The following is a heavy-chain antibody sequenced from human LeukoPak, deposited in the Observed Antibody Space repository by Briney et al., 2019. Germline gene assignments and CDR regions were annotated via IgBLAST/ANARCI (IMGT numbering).Heavy chain of an antibody. J-gene: IGHJ4*02. CDR2: INRDGSGI. CDR1: GFTFSTYW. D-gene: IGHD5-18*01. Sequence: GGSLRLSCAASGFTFSTYWMHWVRQAPREELVWISRINRDGSGITYADSVKGRFTISRDNAKSILYLQMNSLRAEDTAVYYCANTGYNYEFDYWGQGTLVTVSS. V-gene: IGHV3-74*01. CDR3: ANTGYNYEFDY.